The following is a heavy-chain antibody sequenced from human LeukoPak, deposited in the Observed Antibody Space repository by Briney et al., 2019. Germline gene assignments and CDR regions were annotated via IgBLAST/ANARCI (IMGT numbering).Heavy chain of an antibody. CDR2: MNPSSGVT. V-gene: IGHV1-2*02. Sequence: ASVQVSCKASGYTFTGYFIHWVRQAPGQRLEWTGWMNPSSGVTSFAQKFQGRVTMTRDTSISTAYMELNRLKSDDTAVYYCARGRATSMAAAGTPWFDPWGQGTLVTVSS. CDR1: GYTFTGYF. J-gene: IGHJ5*02. D-gene: IGHD6-13*01. CDR3: ARGRATSMAAAGTPWFDP.